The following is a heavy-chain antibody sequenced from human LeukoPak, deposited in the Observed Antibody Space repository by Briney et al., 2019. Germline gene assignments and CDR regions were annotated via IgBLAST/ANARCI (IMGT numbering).Heavy chain of an antibody. J-gene: IGHJ6*02. CDR2: ISTYNGNT. V-gene: IGHV1-18*01. Sequence: ASVNVSCKASGYTFMKYGFSWVRQAPGQGLEWLGWISTYNGNTKYAEKFQGRVTMTTDTSTSTAYMELRSLRSDDTAVYHCARDPNWEGWNTEGRVMDVWGQGTTVTVSS. CDR1: GYTFMKYG. CDR3: ARDPNWEGWNTEGRVMDV. D-gene: IGHD1/OR15-1a*01.